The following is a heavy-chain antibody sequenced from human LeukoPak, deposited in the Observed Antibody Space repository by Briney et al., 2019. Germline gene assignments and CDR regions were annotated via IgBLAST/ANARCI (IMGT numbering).Heavy chain of an antibody. CDR2: ISYDGSNK. CDR1: GFTFRSYG. Sequence: PGRSLRLSCAASGFTFRSYGMHWVRQAPGKGPEWVAVISYDGSNKYYADSVKGRFTISRDNSKNTLYLQMNSLRAEDTAVYYCAREYYGGAFDIWGQGTMVTVSS. V-gene: IGHV3-30*03. D-gene: IGHD3-10*01. CDR3: AREYYGGAFDI. J-gene: IGHJ3*02.